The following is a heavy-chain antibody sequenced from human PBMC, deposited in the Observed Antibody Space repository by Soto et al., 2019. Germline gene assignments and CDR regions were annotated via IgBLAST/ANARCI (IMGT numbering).Heavy chain of an antibody. CDR3: ARDESGSGWYGGAFDI. D-gene: IGHD6-19*01. CDR1: GGTFSSYT. J-gene: IGHJ3*02. Sequence: SVKVSCKASGGTFSSYTISWVRQAPGQGLEWMGRIIPILGIANYAQKFQGRVTITADKSTSTAYMELSSLRSEDTAVYYCARDESGSGWYGGAFDIWGQGTMVTV. CDR2: IIPILGIA. V-gene: IGHV1-69*04.